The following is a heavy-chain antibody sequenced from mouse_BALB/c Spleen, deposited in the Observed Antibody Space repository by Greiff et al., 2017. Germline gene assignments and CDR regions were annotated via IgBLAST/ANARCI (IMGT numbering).Heavy chain of an antibody. V-gene: IGHV5-17*02. CDR2: ISSGSSTI. CDR1: GFTFSSFG. J-gene: IGHJ4*01. Sequence: EVMLVESGGGLVQPGGSRKLSCAASGFTFSSFGMHWVRQAPEKGLEWVAYISSGSSTIYYADTVKGRFTISRDNPKNTLFLQMTSLRSEDTAMYYCARASMGAMDYWGQGTSVTVSS. D-gene: IGHD1-1*02. CDR3: ARASMGAMDY.